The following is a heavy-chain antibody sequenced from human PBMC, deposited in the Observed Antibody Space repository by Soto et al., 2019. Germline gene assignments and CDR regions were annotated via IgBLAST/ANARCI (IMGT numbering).Heavy chain of an antibody. J-gene: IGHJ4*02. V-gene: IGHV4-59*01. D-gene: IGHD2-2*01. CDR1: GGSISSYY. CDR3: ARDGGYCSSTSCYGNYFDY. CDR2: IYYSGST. Sequence: SETLSLTCTVSGGSISSYYWSWIRQPPGKGLEWIGYIYYSGSTNYNPSLKSRVTISVDTSKNQFSLKLSSVTAADTAVYYCARDGGYCSSTSCYGNYFDYWGQGTLVTVSS.